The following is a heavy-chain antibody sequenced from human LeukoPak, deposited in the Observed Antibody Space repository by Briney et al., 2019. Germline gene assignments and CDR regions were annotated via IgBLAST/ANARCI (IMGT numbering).Heavy chain of an antibody. J-gene: IGHJ6*03. CDR1: GGSFSGYY. CDR3: ARDRAYSYGHTYYYYMDV. Sequence: SETLSLTCAVYGGSFSGYYWSWIRQPPGKGLEWIGEINHSGSTNYNPSLKSRVTISVDTSKNQFSLKLSSVTAADTAVYYCARDRAYSYGHTYYYYMDVWGKGTTVTVSS. D-gene: IGHD5-18*01. CDR2: INHSGST. V-gene: IGHV4-34*01.